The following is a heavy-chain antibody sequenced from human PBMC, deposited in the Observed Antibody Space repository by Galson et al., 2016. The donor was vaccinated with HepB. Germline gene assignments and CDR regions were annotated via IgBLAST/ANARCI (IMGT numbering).Heavy chain of an antibody. J-gene: IGHJ6*02. Sequence: SLRLSCAASGFIFNNYEMNWVRQAPGKGLEWVAYISVDSNTIYYADSVKGRFTVSRDDAERTVHLQMESLRAEDTAVYYRARDFDFWKGFPHGMDVWGQGTTVTVSS. CDR2: ISVDSNTI. V-gene: IGHV3-48*03. CDR1: GFIFNNYE. D-gene: IGHD3-3*01. CDR3: ARDFDFWKGFPHGMDV.